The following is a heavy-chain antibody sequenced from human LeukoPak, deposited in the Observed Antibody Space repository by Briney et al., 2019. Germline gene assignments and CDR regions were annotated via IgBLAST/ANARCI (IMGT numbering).Heavy chain of an antibody. CDR2: IYHSGST. J-gene: IGHJ5*02. CDR3: ARVGIVLVTGSNWVDP. V-gene: IGHV4-59*12. CDR1: GGSISSYY. D-gene: IGHD3-22*01. Sequence: EASETLSLTCTVSGGSISSYYWSWIRQPPGKGLEWIGTIYHSGSTCYNSSLKGRVTISVDTSKNQFSLKFNSVTAADTAVYYCARVGIVLVTGSNWVDPWGQGTLVTVSS.